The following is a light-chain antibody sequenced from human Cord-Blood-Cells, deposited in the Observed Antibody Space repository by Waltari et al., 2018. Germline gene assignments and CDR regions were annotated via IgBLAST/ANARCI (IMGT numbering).Light chain of an antibody. CDR1: QDISNY. Sequence: EIQMTQSPSSLSASVGDRVTITGQASQDISNYLNWYQQKPGKAPKLLIYDASNLETGVPSRFSGSGSGTDFTFTISSLQPEDIATYYCQQYDNLPYTFGQGTKLEIK. J-gene: IGKJ2*01. V-gene: IGKV1-33*01. CDR2: DAS. CDR3: QQYDNLPYT.